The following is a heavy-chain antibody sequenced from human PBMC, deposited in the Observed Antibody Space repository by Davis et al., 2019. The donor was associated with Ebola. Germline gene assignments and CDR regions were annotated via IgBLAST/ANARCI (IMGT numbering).Heavy chain of an antibody. CDR3: ANTYYYGSGGDY. J-gene: IGHJ4*02. CDR2: ISYDGSNK. V-gene: IGHV3-30*18. Sequence: GGSLRLSCAASGFTFSSYGMHWVRQAPGKGLEWVAVISYDGSNKYYADSVKGRFTISRDNSKNTLYLQMNSLRAEDTAVYYCANTYYYGSGGDYWGQGTLVTVSS. CDR1: GFTFSSYG. D-gene: IGHD3-10*01.